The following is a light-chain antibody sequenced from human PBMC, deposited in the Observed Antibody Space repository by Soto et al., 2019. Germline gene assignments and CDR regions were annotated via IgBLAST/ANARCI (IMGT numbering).Light chain of an antibody. J-gene: IGLJ2*01. CDR2: DVS. V-gene: IGLV2-14*01. CDR1: SSDVGGYNY. Sequence: QSALVQPASVSGSPGQSITISCTGTSSDVGGYNYVSWYQQHPDKAPKLMIYDVSNRPSGVSNRFSGSKSGNTASLTISGLQAEDEADYYCSSYTTSRLVIFGGGTKLTVL. CDR3: SSYTTSRLVI.